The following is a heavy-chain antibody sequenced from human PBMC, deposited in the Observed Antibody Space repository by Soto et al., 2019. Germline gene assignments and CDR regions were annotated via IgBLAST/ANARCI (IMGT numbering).Heavy chain of an antibody. D-gene: IGHD1-1*01. V-gene: IGHV3-23*01. J-gene: IGHJ6*03. Sequence: GGSLRLSCAASGFTFSSYAMSWVRQAPGKGLEWVSAISGSGGSTYYADSVKGRFTISRDNSKNTLYLQMNSLRAEDTAVYYCARDHGLEQYNRPHYYYMDAWGKGTTVTVSS. CDR2: ISGSGGST. CDR3: ARDHGLEQYNRPHYYYMDA. CDR1: GFTFSSYA.